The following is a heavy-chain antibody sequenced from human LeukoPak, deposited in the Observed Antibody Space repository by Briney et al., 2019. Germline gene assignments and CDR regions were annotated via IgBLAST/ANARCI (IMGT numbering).Heavy chain of an antibody. CDR2: ISGSGGST. V-gene: IGHV3-23*01. Sequence: KRLEWVSAISGSGGSTYYSDSVKGRFTISRDNSKNTLYLQMNRLRAEDTSVYYCAIQIIAARRGAFDDCGQGTLVPVSS. D-gene: IGHD6-6*01. J-gene: IGHJ4*02. CDR3: AIQIIAARRGAFDD.